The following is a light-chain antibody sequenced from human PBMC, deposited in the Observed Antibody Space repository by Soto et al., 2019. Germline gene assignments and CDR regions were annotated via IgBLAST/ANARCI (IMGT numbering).Light chain of an antibody. V-gene: IGKV3-15*01. CDR3: QQYNNWPRT. CDR1: QSVSSD. CDR2: GAS. J-gene: IGKJ1*01. Sequence: EIVMTQSPATLSVSPGDRATLSCRASQSVSSDLAWYHQKPGQAPRLLIYGASTRATGIPARFSGSGSGTEFTLTINSLQSEDFAVYYCQQYNNWPRTFGQGNKVDIK.